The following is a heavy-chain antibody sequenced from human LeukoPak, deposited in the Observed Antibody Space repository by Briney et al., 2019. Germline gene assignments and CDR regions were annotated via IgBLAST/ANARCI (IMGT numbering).Heavy chain of an antibody. CDR2: ISYDGSNK. J-gene: IGHJ3*02. CDR1: GFTFSSYA. V-gene: IGHV3-30*01. CDR3: ASYWNYHDAFDI. Sequence: GGSLRLSCAASGFTFSSYAMHWVRQAPGKGLEWVAVISYDGSNKYYADSVKGRFTISRDNSKNTLYLQMNSLRAEDTAVYYCASYWNYHDAFDIWGQGTMVTVSS. D-gene: IGHD1-7*01.